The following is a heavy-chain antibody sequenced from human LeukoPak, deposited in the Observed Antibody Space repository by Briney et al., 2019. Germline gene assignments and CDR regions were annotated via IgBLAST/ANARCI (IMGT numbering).Heavy chain of an antibody. J-gene: IGHJ4*02. V-gene: IGHV3-66*01. CDR2: IYSGGST. CDR3: ARDMYSSGFFDY. CDR1: GFTVSSKD. D-gene: IGHD6-19*01. Sequence: PGGSLRLSCVASGFTVSSKDMSWVRQPPGKGLEWVSVIYSGGSTYYDDALKGRFTISRDNSKNTLYPQINSLRAEDTAAYYCARDMYSSGFFDYWGQGTLVTVSS.